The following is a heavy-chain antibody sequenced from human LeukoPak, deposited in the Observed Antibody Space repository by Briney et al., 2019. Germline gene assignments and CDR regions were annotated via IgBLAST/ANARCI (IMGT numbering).Heavy chain of an antibody. V-gene: IGHV3-21*01. J-gene: IGHJ4*02. D-gene: IGHD6-13*01. CDR3: ARDRAAAGNY. Sequence: PGGSLRLSCAASGFTFSSYSMNWVRQAPGKGLEWGSSISCISSYIYYADSVKGRFTISRGNAKHSLYLELNSQRAEDTGVYYCARDRAAAGNYWGQGTLVTVSS. CDR2: ISCISSYI. CDR1: GFTFSSYS.